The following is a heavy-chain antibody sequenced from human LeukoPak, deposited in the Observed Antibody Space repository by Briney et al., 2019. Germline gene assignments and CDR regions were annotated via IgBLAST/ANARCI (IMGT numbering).Heavy chain of an antibody. Sequence: GGFLRLSCAASGFTFSSYAMHWVRQAPGKGLEWVAVISYDGSNKYYADSVKGRFTISRDNSKNTLYLQMNSLRAEDTAVYYCARKVGAFDYWGQGTLVTVSS. J-gene: IGHJ4*02. CDR3: ARKVGAFDY. CDR2: ISYDGSNK. CDR1: GFTFSSYA. V-gene: IGHV3-30*04. D-gene: IGHD1-26*01.